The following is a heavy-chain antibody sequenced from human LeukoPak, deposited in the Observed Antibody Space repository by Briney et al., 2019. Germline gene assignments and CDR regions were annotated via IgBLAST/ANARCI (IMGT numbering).Heavy chain of an antibody. CDR1: GFTFSSYA. CDR3: AKDHVTMIVVVITTGFDY. J-gene: IGHJ4*02. Sequence: GGSLRLSCAASGFTFSSYAMSWVRQAPGKGLEWVSAISGSGGSTYYADSVKGRFTISRDNSKNTLYLQMNSLRAEDTAVYYCAKDHVTMIVVVITTGFDYWGQGTLVTVSS. V-gene: IGHV3-23*01. D-gene: IGHD3-22*01. CDR2: ISGSGGST.